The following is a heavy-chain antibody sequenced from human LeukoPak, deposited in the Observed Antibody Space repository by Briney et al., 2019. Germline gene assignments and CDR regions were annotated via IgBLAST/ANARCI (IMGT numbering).Heavy chain of an antibody. Sequence: PGGSLRLSCAASGFTFSSYEMNWVRQAPGKGLEWVSYISSSGSTIYYADSVKGRFTICRDNAKNSLYLQMNSLRAEDTAVYYCARDNGDTIFGGVGDAFDIWGQGTMVTVSS. CDR1: GFTFSSYE. D-gene: IGHD3-3*01. J-gene: IGHJ3*02. V-gene: IGHV3-48*03. CDR3: ARDNGDTIFGGVGDAFDI. CDR2: ISSSGSTI.